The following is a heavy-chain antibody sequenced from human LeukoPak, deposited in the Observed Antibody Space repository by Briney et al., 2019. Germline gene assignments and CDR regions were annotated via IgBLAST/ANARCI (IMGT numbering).Heavy chain of an antibody. CDR1: GYTFTGYY. J-gene: IGHJ5*02. Sequence: ASVKVSCKASGYTFTGYYMHWVRQAPGQGLEWMGRINPNSGGTNYAQKFQGRVTMTRDTSISTAYMELSRLRSDDTAVYYCARTNMIFGVDVEQNWFDVWGQGTLVIVSS. D-gene: IGHD3/OR15-3a*01. V-gene: IGHV1-2*06. CDR2: INPNSGGT. CDR3: ARTNMIFGVDVEQNWFDV.